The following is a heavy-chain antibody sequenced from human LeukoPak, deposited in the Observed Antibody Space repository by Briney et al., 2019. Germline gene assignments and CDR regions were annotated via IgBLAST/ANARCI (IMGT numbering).Heavy chain of an antibody. CDR3: ARDVNLKQLAD. J-gene: IGHJ4*02. Sequence: GGSLRLSCVASGYPFDRYAMHWVRQAPGKGLEWVAFIRYDGNKEDYADSVKGRFTVSKDNSKNTMYPQMNSLRPEDTAMYYCARDVNLKQLADWGQGTLVTVSS. V-gene: IGHV3-30*02. D-gene: IGHD1-1*01. CDR2: IRYDGNKE. CDR1: GYPFDRYA.